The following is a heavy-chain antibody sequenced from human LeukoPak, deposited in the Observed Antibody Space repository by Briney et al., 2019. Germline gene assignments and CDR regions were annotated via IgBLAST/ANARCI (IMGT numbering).Heavy chain of an antibody. CDR1: GGSFSGYY. V-gene: IGHV4-34*01. D-gene: IGHD5-12*01. CDR2: INHSGST. J-gene: IGHJ4*02. Sequence: SETLSLTCAVYGGSFSGYYWSWIRQTPGKGLEWIGEINHSGSTNYNPSLKSRVTISVDTSKNQFSLKLSSVTAADTAVYYCARGLVVATIGTAYFDYWGQGTLVTVSS. CDR3: ARGLVVATIGTAYFDY.